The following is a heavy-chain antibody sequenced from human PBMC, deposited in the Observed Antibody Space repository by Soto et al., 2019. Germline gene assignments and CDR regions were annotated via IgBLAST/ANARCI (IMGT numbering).Heavy chain of an antibody. CDR2: IKSKPDGGTS. CDR3: TIQPYYYGSGSYRYFDY. D-gene: IGHD3-10*01. J-gene: IGHJ4*02. V-gene: IGHV3-15*01. CDR1: GFTFSNAW. Sequence: GGSLRLSCAASGFTFSNAWMSWVRQAPGKGLEWVGRIKSKPDGGTSDYAAPVKGRFTISRDDSKNTLYLQMNSLKTEATAVYYCTIQPYYYGSGSYRYFDYWGQGTLVTVSS.